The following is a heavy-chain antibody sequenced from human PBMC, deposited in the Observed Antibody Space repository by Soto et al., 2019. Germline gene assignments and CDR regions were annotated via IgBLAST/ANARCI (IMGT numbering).Heavy chain of an antibody. J-gene: IGHJ4*02. CDR1: GFTFSSYG. V-gene: IGHV3-33*01. CDR2: IWYDGSNK. CDR3: ARSGGGDCSGGSCYPFDY. Sequence: QVQLVESGGGVVQPGRSLRLSCAASGFTFSSYGMHWVRQAPGKGLEWVAVIWYDGSNKYYADSVKGRFTISRDNSKNTLYLQMNSPRAEDTAVYYCARSGGGDCSGGSCYPFDYWGQGTLVTVSS. D-gene: IGHD2-15*01.